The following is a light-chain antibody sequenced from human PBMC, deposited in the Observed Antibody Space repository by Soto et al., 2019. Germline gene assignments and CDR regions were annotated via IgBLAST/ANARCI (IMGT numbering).Light chain of an antibody. CDR2: AAS. CDR1: RDVGSD. V-gene: IGKV1-6*01. J-gene: IGKJ1*01. Sequence: IQMTQSPSTLSAFVGDRVTITCRASRDVGSDVSWYQQKPGQAPKLVIYAASNLYTGVPSRFSGRRSGTEFTLTISSLQPEDFASYYCLQDYGDSWTFGQGTKVDIK. CDR3: LQDYGDSWT.